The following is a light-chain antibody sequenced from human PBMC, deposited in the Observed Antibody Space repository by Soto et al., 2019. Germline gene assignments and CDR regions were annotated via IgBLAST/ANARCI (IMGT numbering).Light chain of an antibody. V-gene: IGKV1D-16*01. Sequence: DIQMTQSPSSLSASVGDRVTITCRASQDIGSHLAWYQQKPEKAPKSXIYFASTLPSGVRSRFSASGSGTDCTLTISSLQPEDFATYYCQQFRSYTITFGQGTRLEIK. CDR1: QDIGSH. CDR3: QQFRSYTIT. CDR2: FAS. J-gene: IGKJ5*01.